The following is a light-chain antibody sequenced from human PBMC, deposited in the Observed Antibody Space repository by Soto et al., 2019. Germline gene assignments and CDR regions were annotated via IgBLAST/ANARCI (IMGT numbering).Light chain of an antibody. CDR1: SGDVGFYDF. V-gene: IGLV2-14*03. Sequence: QSALTQPASMSGSPGQSITISCTGTSGDVGFYDFVSWYQQHPGKVPRLIIYGVTKRPSGVSHRFSGSKSGNTASLTISGLQVEDEAAYYCSSYTGSSTYLFGGGTKLTVL. CDR3: SSYTGSSTYL. J-gene: IGLJ3*02. CDR2: GVT.